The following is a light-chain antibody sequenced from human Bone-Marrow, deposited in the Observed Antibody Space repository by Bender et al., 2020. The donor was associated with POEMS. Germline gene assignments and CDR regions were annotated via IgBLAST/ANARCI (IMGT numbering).Light chain of an antibody. CDR3: SSYTSSSTWV. CDR2: DVN. J-gene: IGLJ3*02. Sequence: QSALTQPASVSGSPGQSITISCTGTSSDIGGYNYVSWYQQHPGKAPKPMIYDVNDRPSGVSNRFSGSKSGNTASLTISGRQAEDEADYYCSSYTSSSTWVFGGGTKVTVL. CDR1: SSDIGGYNY. V-gene: IGLV2-14*03.